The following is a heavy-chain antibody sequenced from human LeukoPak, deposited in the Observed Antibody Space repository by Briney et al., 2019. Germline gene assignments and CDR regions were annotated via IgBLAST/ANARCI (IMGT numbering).Heavy chain of an antibody. CDR2: ISYDGSNK. V-gene: IGHV3-30*03. CDR1: GFTFSSYG. J-gene: IGHJ3*02. Sequence: GGSLRLSCAASGFTFSSYGMHWVRQAPGKGLEWVAVISYDGSNKYYADSVKGRFTISRDNSKNTLYLQMNSLRAEDTAVYYCARDRPYYDILTGYYIGEAFDIWGQGTMVTVSS. CDR3: ARDRPYYDILTGYYIGEAFDI. D-gene: IGHD3-9*01.